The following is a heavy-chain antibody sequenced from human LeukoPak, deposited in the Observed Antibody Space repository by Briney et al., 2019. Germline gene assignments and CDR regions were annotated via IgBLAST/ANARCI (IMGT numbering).Heavy chain of an antibody. J-gene: IGHJ3*02. CDR2: IRFNGN. CDR1: GFTFSNYA. CDR3: AKKTIVGATVDAFDI. V-gene: IGHV3-30*02. Sequence: GGSLRLSCAASGFTFSNYAIHWVRQAPGKGLEWVASIRFNGNFYADSVKGRFTISRDNSKNTLYLQMNSLRAEDTAVYYCAKKTIVGATVDAFDIWGQGTMVTVSS. D-gene: IGHD1-26*01.